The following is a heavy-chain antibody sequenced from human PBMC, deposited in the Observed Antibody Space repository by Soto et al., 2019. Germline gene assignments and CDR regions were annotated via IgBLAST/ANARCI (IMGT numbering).Heavy chain of an antibody. Sequence: SVKVSCKASGGTFSSYSMSWVRQAPGQGLEWMGGIIPIFGTANYAQKFQGRVTITADESTSTAYMELSSLRSEDTAVYYCAISHKGDGYNYHWGQGTLVTVSS. CDR1: GGTFSSYS. CDR2: IIPIFGTA. D-gene: IGHD5-12*01. V-gene: IGHV1-69*13. J-gene: IGHJ5*02. CDR3: AISHKGDGYNYH.